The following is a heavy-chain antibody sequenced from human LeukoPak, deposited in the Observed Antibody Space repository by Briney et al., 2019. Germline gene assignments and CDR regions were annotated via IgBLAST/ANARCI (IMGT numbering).Heavy chain of an antibody. J-gene: IGHJ6*03. D-gene: IGHD4-11*01. CDR1: GFTFSNYA. Sequence: GGSLRLSCAASGFTFSNYAMHWVRQAPGKGLEWVAVISNDGSNKYYADSVKGRFTISRDNSKNTLYLQMNSLRAEDTAVYYCAIFYSNYDGNYYYMDVWGKGTTVTVSS. CDR3: AIFYSNYDGNYYYMDV. V-gene: IGHV3-30-3*01. CDR2: ISNDGSNK.